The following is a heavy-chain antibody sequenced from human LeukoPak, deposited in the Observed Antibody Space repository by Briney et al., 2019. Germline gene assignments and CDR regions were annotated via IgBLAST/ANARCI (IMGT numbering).Heavy chain of an antibody. J-gene: IGHJ5*02. Sequence: SETLSLTCIVSGGSISSGSYYWSWIRQPAGKGLEWIGRIYSSGSTSYNPSLKSRVTISVDTSTNQFSLKLSSVTAADTAVYYCARQRGSGWYAGWFDPWGQGTLVTVSS. D-gene: IGHD6-19*01. CDR3: ARQRGSGWYAGWFDP. CDR2: IYSSGST. V-gene: IGHV4-61*02. CDR1: GGSISSGSYY.